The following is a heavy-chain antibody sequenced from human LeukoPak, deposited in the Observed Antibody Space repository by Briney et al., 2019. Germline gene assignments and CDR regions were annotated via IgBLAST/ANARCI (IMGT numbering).Heavy chain of an antibody. CDR2: ISAYNGNT. J-gene: IGHJ6*02. CDR3: ARDQSSSWSYYYYYYGMDV. D-gene: IGHD6-13*01. CDR1: GYTFTSYG. Sequence: ASVKVSCKASGYTFTSYGISWVRQAPGQGLGWMGWISAYNGNTNYAQKLQGRVTMTTDTSTSTAYMELRSLRSDDTAVYYCARDQSSSWSYYYYYYGMDVWGQGTTVTVSS. V-gene: IGHV1-18*01.